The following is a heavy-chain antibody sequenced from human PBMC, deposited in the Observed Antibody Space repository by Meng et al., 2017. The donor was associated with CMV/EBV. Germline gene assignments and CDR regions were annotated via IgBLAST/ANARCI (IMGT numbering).Heavy chain of an antibody. D-gene: IGHD3-22*01. CDR2: ISSSGSTI. J-gene: IGHJ4*02. CDR1: GFTFSSYE. V-gene: IGHV3-48*03. CDR3: ARLQDSRGYYRVVVTIDY. Sequence: GGSLRLSCAASGFTFSSYEMNWVRQAPGKGLEWVSYISSSGSTIYYADSVKGRFTISRDNAKNSLYLQMNSLRAEDTAVYYCARLQDSRGYYRVVVTIDYWGQGTLVTVSS.